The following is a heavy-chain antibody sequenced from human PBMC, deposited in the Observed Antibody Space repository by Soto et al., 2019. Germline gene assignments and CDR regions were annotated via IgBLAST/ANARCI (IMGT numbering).Heavy chain of an antibody. J-gene: IGHJ4*02. CDR1: GYTFTTYY. V-gene: IGHV1-46*01. Sequence: QMQLVQSGAEVKKPGASVKVSCKASGYTFTTYYIHWVRQAPGQGLEWMGIINPSGGTTSYAQEFQGRVTMTSDTSTSTVYMELSSLRSEDTAGYYCASSLQQLVLVYWGQGTLATVSS. CDR2: INPSGGTT. D-gene: IGHD6-13*01. CDR3: ASSLQQLVLVY.